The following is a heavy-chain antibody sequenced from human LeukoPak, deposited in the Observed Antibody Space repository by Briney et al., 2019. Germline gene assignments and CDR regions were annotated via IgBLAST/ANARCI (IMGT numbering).Heavy chain of an antibody. CDR3: ATDSRSGWSDYYYGMDV. Sequence: GASVKVSCKVSGYTLTELSMHWVRQAPGKGLEWMGGFDPEDGETIYAQKFQGRVTMTEDTSTDTAYMELSSLRSEDTAVYYCATDSRSGWSDYYYGMDVWGQGTTVTVSS. CDR1: GYTLTELS. D-gene: IGHD6-19*01. CDR2: FDPEDGET. J-gene: IGHJ6*02. V-gene: IGHV1-24*01.